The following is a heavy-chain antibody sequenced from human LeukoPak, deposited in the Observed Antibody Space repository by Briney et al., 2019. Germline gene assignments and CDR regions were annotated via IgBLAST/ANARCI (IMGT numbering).Heavy chain of an antibody. J-gene: IGHJ4*02. V-gene: IGHV3-15*01. D-gene: IGHD6-13*01. CDR1: GFTFSNAW. Sequence: SGGSLRLSCAASGFTFSNAWMSWVRQAPGKGLEWVGRIKSKTDGGTTDYAAPVKGRFTISRDNSKNTLYLQMNSLRAEDTAVYYCAVLSSSWTLYWGQGTLVTVSS. CDR3: AVLSSSWTLY. CDR2: IKSKTDGGTT.